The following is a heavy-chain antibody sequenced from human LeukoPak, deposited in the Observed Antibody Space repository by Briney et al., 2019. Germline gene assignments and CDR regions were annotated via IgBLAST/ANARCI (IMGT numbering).Heavy chain of an antibody. Sequence: GGSLRLSCAASGFTFSSYWMSWVRQALGKGLEWVANIKQDGSEKYYVDSVKGRFTISRDNAKNSLYLQMNSLRAEDTAVYYCARVGCSGGSCYSGRGPFDPWGQGTLVTVSS. D-gene: IGHD2-15*01. CDR3: ARVGCSGGSCYSGRGPFDP. J-gene: IGHJ5*02. CDR2: IKQDGSEK. V-gene: IGHV3-7*01. CDR1: GFTFSSYW.